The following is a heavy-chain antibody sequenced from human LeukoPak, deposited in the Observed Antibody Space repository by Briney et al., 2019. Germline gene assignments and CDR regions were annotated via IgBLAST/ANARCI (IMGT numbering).Heavy chain of an antibody. J-gene: IGHJ3*02. V-gene: IGHV3-66*04. CDR3: ARRLYGYCSSTSCVNDAFDI. Sequence: GGSLRLSCAASGFTVSSNYMSWVRQAPGKGLEWVSVIYSGGSTYYADSVKGRFTISRDNSKNTLYLQMNSLKASDTAMYYCARRLYGYCSSTSCVNDAFDIWGQGTMVTVSS. CDR2: IYSGGST. D-gene: IGHD2-2*01. CDR1: GFTVSSNY.